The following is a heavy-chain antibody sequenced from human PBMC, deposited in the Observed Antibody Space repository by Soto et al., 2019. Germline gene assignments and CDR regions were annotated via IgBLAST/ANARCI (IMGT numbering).Heavy chain of an antibody. V-gene: IGHV3-30*18. CDR3: AKDQGHWSGYMDYYYGMDV. CDR1: GFTFSSYG. Sequence: GGSLRLSCAASGFTFSSYGMHWVRQAPGKGLEWVAVISYDGSNKYYADSVKGRFTITRDNSKNTLYLQMNSLRAEDTAMYYCAKDQGHWSGYMDYYYGMDVWGQGTTVTVSS. D-gene: IGHD3-3*01. CDR2: ISYDGSNK. J-gene: IGHJ6*02.